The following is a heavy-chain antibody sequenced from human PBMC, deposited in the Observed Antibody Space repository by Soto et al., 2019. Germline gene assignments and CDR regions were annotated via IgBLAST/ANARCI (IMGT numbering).Heavy chain of an antibody. CDR2: IYWDDDQ. D-gene: IGHD4-17*01. CDR1: GFSLTTTSMG. V-gene: IGHV2-5*02. Sequence: QITLKESGPPLVRPAQTLTLTCAFSGFSLTTTSMGVAWIRQPPGKALEWLALIYWDDDQRYRPSLKDRLTIAKDTSRSRVVLTISNLNPDDTGTYFCAHAGDYDLLSFDHWGPGTLVTVSS. J-gene: IGHJ4*02. CDR3: AHAGDYDLLSFDH.